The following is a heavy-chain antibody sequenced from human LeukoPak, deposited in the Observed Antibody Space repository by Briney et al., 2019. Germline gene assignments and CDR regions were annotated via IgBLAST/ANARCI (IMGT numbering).Heavy chain of an antibody. CDR3: ARERRETGDPWFDY. Sequence: SVKVSCKASGGTFSSYAISWVRRAPGQGLEWMGRIIPIFGTANYAQKFQGRVTITTDESTSTAYMELSSLRSEDTAVYYCARERRETGDPWFDYWGQGTLVTVSS. J-gene: IGHJ4*02. V-gene: IGHV1-69*05. D-gene: IGHD7-27*01. CDR1: GGTFSSYA. CDR2: IIPIFGTA.